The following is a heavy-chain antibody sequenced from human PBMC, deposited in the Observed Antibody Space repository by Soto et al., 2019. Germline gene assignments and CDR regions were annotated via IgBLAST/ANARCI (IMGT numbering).Heavy chain of an antibody. CDR2: IIPVFDTV. Sequence: QEQLVQSGAEVKKSGSSVKVSCKDTGGLFSSYAVSWVRQAPGQGLEWVGGIIPVFDTVYYAQKFQGRVTITAHESTNTAYMELSSLRSEDTAMYYCARGGSGYVWFNEIWGQGPLVTVSS. V-gene: IGHV1-69*01. J-gene: IGHJ4*02. CDR1: GGLFSSYA. D-gene: IGHD3-22*01. CDR3: ARGGSGYVWFNEI.